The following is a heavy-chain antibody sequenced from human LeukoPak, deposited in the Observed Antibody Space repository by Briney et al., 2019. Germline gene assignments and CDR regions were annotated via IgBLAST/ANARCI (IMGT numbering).Heavy chain of an antibody. D-gene: IGHD5-12*01. CDR1: GITFSSYS. J-gene: IGHJ4*02. CDR3: ARESGYAVGDF. V-gene: IGHV3-48*01. CDR2: ISSFSGTI. Sequence: GGSLRLSCVASGITFSSYSMNWVRQAPGKGLEWVSYISSFSGTINYADSVKGRFTISRDNAKNSLYLQMNSLRAEDTAVYYCARESGYAVGDFWGQGTLVTVSS.